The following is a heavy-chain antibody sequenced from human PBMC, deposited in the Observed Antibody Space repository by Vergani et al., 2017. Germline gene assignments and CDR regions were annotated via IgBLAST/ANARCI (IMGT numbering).Heavy chain of an antibody. Sequence: QVKLQESGPGLVKPSETLSLTCTVSGASVNSYYWSWIRQPPGKGLEWMGYVSFRGDTLYDPSVNGRMTISLNTSSNQFSLYLPSVTAADTAVYYCARSRIYYGAGSPDYWGQGTLVNVSS. CDR3: ARSRIYYGAGSPDY. J-gene: IGHJ4*02. CDR1: GASVNSYY. D-gene: IGHD3-10*01. CDR2: VSFRGDT. V-gene: IGHV4-59*02.